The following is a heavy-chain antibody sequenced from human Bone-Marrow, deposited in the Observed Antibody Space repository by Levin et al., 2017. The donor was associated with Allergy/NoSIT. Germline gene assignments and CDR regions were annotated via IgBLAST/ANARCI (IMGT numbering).Heavy chain of an antibody. CDR2: ISWDASTT. CDR3: AKDLSPRIAVTGNIEY. Sequence: GESLKISCAASGFTFNDYTMHWVRQALQRGLEWVSLISWDASTTYYADSVRGRFTISRDNSKNALYLQMNSLTTEDTALYYCAKDLSPRIAVTGNIEYWGQGTLVTVSS. CDR1: GFTFNDYT. V-gene: IGHV3-43*01. D-gene: IGHD6-19*01. J-gene: IGHJ4*02.